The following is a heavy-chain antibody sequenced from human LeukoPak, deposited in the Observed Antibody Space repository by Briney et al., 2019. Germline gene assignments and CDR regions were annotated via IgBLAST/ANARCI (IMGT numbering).Heavy chain of an antibody. Sequence: SETLSLTCTVSGGSISSYYWSWIRQPPGKGLEWVGYIYYSGSTKYNPSLKSRGTISLDTSKNQFSLQQSSGTAADTDVYYCARDRHHYCDILTGYYYPYGMDVWGQGTTVTVSS. J-gene: IGHJ6*02. CDR2: IYYSGST. V-gene: IGHV4-59*01. CDR3: ARDRHHYCDILTGYYYPYGMDV. CDR1: GGSISSYY. D-gene: IGHD3-9*01.